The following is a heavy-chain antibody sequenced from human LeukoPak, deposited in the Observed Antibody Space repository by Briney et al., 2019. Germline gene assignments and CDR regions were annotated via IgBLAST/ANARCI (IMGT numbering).Heavy chain of an antibody. D-gene: IGHD2-2*01. J-gene: IGHJ4*02. V-gene: IGHV1-18*01. CDR3: ARGGWGYCSSTSCYGLDY. Sequence: GASVTVSCKASGYTFTSYGISWVRQAPGQGLEWMGWISAYNGNTNYAQKLQGRVTMTTDTSTSTAYMELRSLRSDDTAVYYCARGGWGYCSSTSCYGLDYWGRGTLVTVSS. CDR1: GYTFTSYG. CDR2: ISAYNGNT.